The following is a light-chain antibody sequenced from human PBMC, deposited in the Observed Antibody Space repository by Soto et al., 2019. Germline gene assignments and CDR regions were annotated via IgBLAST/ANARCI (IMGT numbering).Light chain of an antibody. J-gene: IGKJ1*01. V-gene: IGKV1-16*01. CDR3: QQYNTYSWT. CDR2: DAS. CDR1: LTIGDS. Sequence: IQMNKSPSSLSSSVGDRVTITCRACLTIGDSVSWFQQKAGKPPTLLIYDASSLQSGVPSRFSGSGSGTEFTLTISSLQPDDFATYYCQQYNTYSWTFGQGTKVDIK.